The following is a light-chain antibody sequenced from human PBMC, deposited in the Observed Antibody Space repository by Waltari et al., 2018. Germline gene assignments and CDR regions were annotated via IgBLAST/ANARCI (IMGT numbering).Light chain of an antibody. V-gene: IGLV1-47*01. J-gene: IGLJ1*01. Sequence: QSVLTQPPSASETPGQRVIISCSGSSSNLGSNYLYWYQQLPGPAPNLLIYRNNQRHSGVPDLFSASTSGTSASLAISGLRSEDEAVYYCASWDDSHYVFGTGTQVTVL. CDR3: ASWDDSHYV. CDR2: RNN. CDR1: SSNLGSNY.